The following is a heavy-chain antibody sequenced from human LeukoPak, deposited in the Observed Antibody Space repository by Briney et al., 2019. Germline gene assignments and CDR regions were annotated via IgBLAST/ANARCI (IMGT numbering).Heavy chain of an antibody. J-gene: IGHJ4*02. CDR3: AKSLSSYYFYFDY. Sequence: GGSLRLSCVASGLSVSSNYMSWVRQAPGKGLEWVSVIYRDGSSYYAESVKGRFTISRDNSKNTLYLQLNSLRVEDTAVYYCAKSLSSYYFYFDYWGQETLVTVSS. CDR1: GLSVSSNY. V-gene: IGHV3-66*01. D-gene: IGHD2/OR15-2a*01. CDR2: IYRDGSS.